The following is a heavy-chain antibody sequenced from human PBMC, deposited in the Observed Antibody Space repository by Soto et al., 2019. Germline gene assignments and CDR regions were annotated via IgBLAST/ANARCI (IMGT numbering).Heavy chain of an antibody. Sequence: EMQLLESGGGLVQPGGSLRLSCAVSGFSFSTYGVTWVRQAPGKGLEWVCGVSGGSGVTHYADSVKGRFTITGDDSKNTVYLQMNSLRADDTAVYYCVRSGPMRSSPMRVEPYFDLWGQGTLVTVSS. D-gene: IGHD3-22*01. CDR2: VSGGSGVT. J-gene: IGHJ4*02. CDR3: VRSGPMRSSPMRVEPYFDL. V-gene: IGHV3-23*01. CDR1: GFSFSTYG.